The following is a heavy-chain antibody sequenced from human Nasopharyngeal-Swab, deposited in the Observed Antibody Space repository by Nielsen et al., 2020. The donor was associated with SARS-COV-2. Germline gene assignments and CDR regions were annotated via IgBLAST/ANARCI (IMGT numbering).Heavy chain of an antibody. D-gene: IGHD3-9*01. Sequence: VRQMPGKGLEWVAVISYDGSNKYYADSVKGRFTIPRDNSKNTLYLQMNSLRAEDTAVYYCAKDSLMYYDILTGYYPQPDYYYYGMDVWGQGTTVTVSS. CDR2: ISYDGSNK. V-gene: IGHV3-30*18. J-gene: IGHJ6*02. CDR3: AKDSLMYYDILTGYYPQPDYYYYGMDV.